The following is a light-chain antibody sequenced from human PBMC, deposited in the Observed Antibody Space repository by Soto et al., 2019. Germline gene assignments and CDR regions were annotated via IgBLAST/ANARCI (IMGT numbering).Light chain of an antibody. J-gene: IGLJ1*01. CDR3: SSYAGSNMGV. V-gene: IGLV2-8*01. CDR2: EVT. Sequence: QSVLTQPPSASGSPGQSVTISCTGTSSDVGGYKFVSWYQQHPGKAPKLIIYEVTQRPSGVPDRFSASKSGNTASLTVSGLQAEDEADYYCSSYAGSNMGVFGTGPKVTVL. CDR1: SSDVGGYKF.